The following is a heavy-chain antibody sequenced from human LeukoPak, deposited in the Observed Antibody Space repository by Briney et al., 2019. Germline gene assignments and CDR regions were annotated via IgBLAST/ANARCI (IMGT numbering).Heavy chain of an antibody. Sequence: SQTLSLTCTVSGGSISSGHNCWSWIRQPAGKGLEWIGRIYTSGSTDYNPSLKSRVTISVDASKNQFSLKLSSVTAADTAVYYCARDEGYHYYAMDVWGQGTTVTVSS. V-gene: IGHV4-61*02. CDR1: GGSISSGHNC. J-gene: IGHJ6*02. CDR3: ARDEGYHYYAMDV. CDR2: IYTSGST.